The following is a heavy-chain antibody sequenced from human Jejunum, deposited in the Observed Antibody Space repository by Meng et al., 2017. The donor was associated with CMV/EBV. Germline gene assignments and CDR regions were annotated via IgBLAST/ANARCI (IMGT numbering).Heavy chain of an antibody. CDR1: SVSNSY. Sequence: SVSNSYGSWIRTPPGEGLEWIGYVSYSGGTSRNPSLNGRVTTSVDTSKNQFSLKLSSVTAADTAVYYCARDRHYYDSSGYNLYFDYWGQGMLVTVSS. J-gene: IGHJ4*02. CDR3: ARDRHYYDSSGYNLYFDY. V-gene: IGHV4-59*02. D-gene: IGHD3-22*01. CDR2: VSYSGGT.